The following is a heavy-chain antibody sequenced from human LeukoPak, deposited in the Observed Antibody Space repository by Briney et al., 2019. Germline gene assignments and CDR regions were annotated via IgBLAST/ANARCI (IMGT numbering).Heavy chain of an antibody. CDR3: ARGEVSSSWYYYYYMDV. V-gene: IGHV4-4*09. CDR1: GVSISSIY. J-gene: IGHJ6*03. CDR2: IYTSRST. D-gene: IGHD6-13*01. Sequence: PSQTLSFTWSVSGVSISSIYWSWIRQPPRKGPEWVGYIYTSRSTNYNPSLKSRVTISVDTSKNQSSLKLSSVTAADTAVYYCARGEVSSSWYYYYYMDVWGKGTTVTVSS.